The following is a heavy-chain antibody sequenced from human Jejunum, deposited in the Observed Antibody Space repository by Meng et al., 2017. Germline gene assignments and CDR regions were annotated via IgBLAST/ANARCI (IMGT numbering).Heavy chain of an antibody. CDR3: ARGLLVGSTGYYFDS. Sequence: SETLSFTCTVAGGSVSSGGSYWTWIRQPAGKGLEYIGRIYASGSTNYNPSLKSRVSTSVDMSKNQFSLNLTSVTAADTAVYYCARGLLVGSTGYYFDSWGQGTLVTVSS. J-gene: IGHJ4*02. D-gene: IGHD1-26*01. CDR2: IYASGST. V-gene: IGHV4-61*02. CDR1: GGSVSSGGSY.